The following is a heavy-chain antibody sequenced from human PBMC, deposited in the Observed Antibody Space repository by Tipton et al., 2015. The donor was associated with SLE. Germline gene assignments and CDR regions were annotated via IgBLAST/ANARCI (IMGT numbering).Heavy chain of an antibody. D-gene: IGHD3-3*01. CDR1: GGSISSSSYY. CDR3: ARDLFVEFYRSWSDYAYYFDY. J-gene: IGHJ4*02. Sequence: TLSLTCTVSGGSISSSSYYWGWIRPPPGKGLEWIGSIYHSGSTQYNPSLKSRVTISVDTSGNQVSLRLRSVTAADTAVYYCARDLFVEFYRSWSDYAYYFDYWGQGVLVTVSS. CDR2: IYHSGST. V-gene: IGHV4-39*07.